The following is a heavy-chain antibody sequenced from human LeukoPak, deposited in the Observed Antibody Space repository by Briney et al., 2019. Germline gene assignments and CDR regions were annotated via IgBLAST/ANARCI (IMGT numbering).Heavy chain of an antibody. V-gene: IGHV3-7*03. CDR1: GFTFSSYW. Sequence: GGSLRLSCAASGFTFSSYWMSWVRQDPGKGLEWVANIKQDGSEKYYVDSVKGRFTISRDNAKNSLYLQMNSLRAEDTAVYYCARADGSGWYLAGHYYYYGMDVWGQGTTVTVSS. CDR3: ARADGSGWYLAGHYYYYGMDV. J-gene: IGHJ6*02. D-gene: IGHD6-19*01. CDR2: IKQDGSEK.